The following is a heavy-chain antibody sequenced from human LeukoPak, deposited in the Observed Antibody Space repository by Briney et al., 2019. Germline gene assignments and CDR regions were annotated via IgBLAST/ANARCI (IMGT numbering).Heavy chain of an antibody. Sequence: VSVKVSCKASGYTFTSYAMHWVRQAPGQRLGWMGWINAGNGNTKYSQKFQGRVTITRDTSASTAYMELSSLRSDDTAVYYCAREGGSVGADEMYYFDYWGQGTLVTVSS. CDR1: GYTFTSYA. CDR2: INAGNGNT. V-gene: IGHV1-3*01. CDR3: AREGGSVGADEMYYFDY. J-gene: IGHJ4*02. D-gene: IGHD1-26*01.